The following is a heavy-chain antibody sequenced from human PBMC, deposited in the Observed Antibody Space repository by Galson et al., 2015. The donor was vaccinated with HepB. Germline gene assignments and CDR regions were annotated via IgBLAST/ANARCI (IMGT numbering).Heavy chain of an antibody. D-gene: IGHD1-1*01. CDR1: GFTFNIAW. CDR2: IKSKSSGGAT. J-gene: IGHJ4*02. Sequence: SLRLSCAASGFTFNIAWMSWVRQAPGKGLEWIGRIKSKSSGGATDYAAPVKGRFTISRDDSENTLYLQLNSLKTEDTAVYYCTTDRYPHGYWGQGTLVTVSS. CDR3: TTDRYPHGY. V-gene: IGHV3-15*01.